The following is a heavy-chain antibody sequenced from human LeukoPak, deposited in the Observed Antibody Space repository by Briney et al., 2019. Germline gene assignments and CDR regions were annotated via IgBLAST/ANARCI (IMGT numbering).Heavy chain of an antibody. D-gene: IGHD3-10*01. V-gene: IGHV3-11*01. CDR2: IYSVGSTI. J-gene: IGHJ4*02. CDR3: ARHYGSGSYYTYYFDY. Sequence: GGTLRRYCSVSGFTFSDYNMMWQPQAPGQGREWVTYIYSVGSTIYYADSVKSRFTISRDNAKNSLYLQMNSLRAEDTAVYYCARHYGSGSYYTYYFDYWGQGTLVTVSS. CDR1: GFTFSDYN.